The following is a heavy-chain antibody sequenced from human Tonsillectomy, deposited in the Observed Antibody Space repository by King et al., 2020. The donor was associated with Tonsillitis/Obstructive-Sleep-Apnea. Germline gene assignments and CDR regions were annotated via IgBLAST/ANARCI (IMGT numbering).Heavy chain of an antibody. Sequence: TLKESGPTLAKPTQTLTLTCTFSGFSLITRGVGVGWIRQPPGKALEWLALIYLDDDKRSSPSLKRRLTITKDTSKHQVVLTITNMDPVDTATYYCAHRQGYDRTNALGAFDIWGQGTMVTVSS. CDR3: AHRQGYDRTNALGAFDI. J-gene: IGHJ3*02. CDR2: IYLDDDK. V-gene: IGHV2-5*02. CDR1: GFSLITRGVG. D-gene: IGHD3-22*01.